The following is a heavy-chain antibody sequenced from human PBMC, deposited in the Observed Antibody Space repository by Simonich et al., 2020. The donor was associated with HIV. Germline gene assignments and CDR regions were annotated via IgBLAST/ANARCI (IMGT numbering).Heavy chain of an antibody. CDR1: GSTY. J-gene: IGHJ2*01. CDR3: ARPDSSSYWYFDL. V-gene: IGHV4-39*01. Sequence: GSTYGGWIRQAPGKGLGWIGSIFYSGSSYYNPSLKSRVTISVDTSKNQFSLKLSSVTAADTAVYYCARPDSSSYWYFDLWGRGTLVTVSS. D-gene: IGHD6-13*01. CDR2: IFYSGSS.